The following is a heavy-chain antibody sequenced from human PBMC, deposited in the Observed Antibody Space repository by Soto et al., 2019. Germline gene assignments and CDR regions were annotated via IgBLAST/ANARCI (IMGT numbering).Heavy chain of an antibody. J-gene: IGHJ4*02. CDR1: GYRFTAYH. Sequence: EVQLVQSGTELKEPGESLTISCKTSGYRFTAYHITWVRQVPGKGLEWMGRIDPDRSTSNYSPSFQGHVTMSADKSVNSVYLHWSSLRASDTAIYYCARLGAGYEDYWGLGALVTVSS. D-gene: IGHD2-2*03. CDR3: ARLGAGYEDY. CDR2: IDPDRSTS. V-gene: IGHV5-10-1*03.